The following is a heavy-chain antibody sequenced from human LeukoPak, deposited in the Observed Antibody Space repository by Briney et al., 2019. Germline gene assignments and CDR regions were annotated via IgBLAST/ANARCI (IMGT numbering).Heavy chain of an antibody. CDR1: GGSISSGGYY. J-gene: IGHJ4*02. CDR3: ARGRYGSGSY. D-gene: IGHD3-10*01. V-gene: IGHV4-31*03. Sequence: SETLSLTCTVSGGSISSGGYYWSWIRQHPGKGLEWIGYIYYSGSTYYNPSLKSRVTISVDTSKNQFSLKLSSVTAADTAVYYCARGRYGSGSYWGQGTLVTVSS. CDR2: IYYSGST.